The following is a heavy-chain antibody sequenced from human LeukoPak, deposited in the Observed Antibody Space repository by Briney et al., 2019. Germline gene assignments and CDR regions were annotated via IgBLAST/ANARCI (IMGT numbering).Heavy chain of an antibody. CDR3: ARGPQQWLAVFDY. Sequence: PGGSLRLSCAASGFTFSSYGMHWVRQAPGKGLEWVAVIWYDGSNKYYADSVKGRFTISRDNSKNTLYLQMNSLRAEDTAVYYCARGPQQWLAVFDYWGQGTLVTVSS. CDR2: IWYDGSNK. CDR1: GFTFSSYG. V-gene: IGHV3-33*08. D-gene: IGHD6-19*01. J-gene: IGHJ4*02.